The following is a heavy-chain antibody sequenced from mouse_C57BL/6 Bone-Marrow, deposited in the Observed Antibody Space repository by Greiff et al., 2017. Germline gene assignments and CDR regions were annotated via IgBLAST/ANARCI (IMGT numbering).Heavy chain of an antibody. CDR3: AREGAYVYAMDY. CDR2: IYPGSGST. D-gene: IGHD6-5*01. J-gene: IGHJ4*01. V-gene: IGHV1-55*01. Sequence: QVQLQQPGAELVKPGASVKMSCKASGYTFTSYWITWVKQRPGQGLEWIGDIYPGSGSTNYNEKFKSKATLTVDTSSSTAYMQLSSLTSDDSAVYYCAREGAYVYAMDYWGQGTSVTVSS. CDR1: GYTFTSYW.